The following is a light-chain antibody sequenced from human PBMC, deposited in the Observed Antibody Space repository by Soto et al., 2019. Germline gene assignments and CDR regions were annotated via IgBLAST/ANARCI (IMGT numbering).Light chain of an antibody. J-gene: IGLJ2*01. Sequence: QLVLTHSPSASGTPGKRVSISCSGSTSNIGTNTVRWYQHVPGTAPKLLIYSNDQRPSAVPGRFSGSKSGTSASLAISGLLSEDEADYYCATWDDSLNVVFGGGTKLTVL. CDR1: TSNIGTNT. CDR2: SND. V-gene: IGLV1-44*01. CDR3: ATWDDSLNVV.